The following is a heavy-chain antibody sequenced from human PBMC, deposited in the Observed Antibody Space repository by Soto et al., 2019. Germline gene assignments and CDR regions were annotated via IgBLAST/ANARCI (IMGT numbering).Heavy chain of an antibody. CDR1: GGTFSSYA. Sequence: GASVKVSCKASGGTFSSYAISWVRQAPGQGLEWMGGIIPIFGTANYAQKFQGRVTITADESTSTAYMKLSSLRSEDTAVYYCARGRDKWAPSKQYYYGMDVWGQGTTVTVSS. V-gene: IGHV1-69*13. CDR2: IIPIFGTA. CDR3: ARGRDKWAPSKQYYYGMDV. J-gene: IGHJ6*02. D-gene: IGHD1-26*01.